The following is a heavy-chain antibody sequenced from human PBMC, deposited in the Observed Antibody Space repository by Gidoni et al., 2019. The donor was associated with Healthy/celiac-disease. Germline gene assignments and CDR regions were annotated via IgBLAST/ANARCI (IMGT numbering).Heavy chain of an antibody. V-gene: IGHV3-7*03. CDR2: IKQDGSEK. Sequence: EVQLVESGGGLVQPGGSLRLSCAASGFTFSSYWMSWVRQAPGKGLEWVANIKQDGSEKYYVDSVKGRFTISRDNAKNSLYLQMNSLRAEDTAVYYCARAGRYYDSGFDYWGQGTLVTVSS. CDR1: GFTFSSYW. J-gene: IGHJ4*02. D-gene: IGHD3-22*01. CDR3: ARAGRYYDSGFDY.